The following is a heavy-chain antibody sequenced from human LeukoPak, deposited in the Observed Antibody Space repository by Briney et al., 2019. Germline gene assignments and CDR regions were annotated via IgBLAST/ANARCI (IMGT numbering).Heavy chain of an antibody. J-gene: IGHJ5*02. CDR2: ISAYNGNT. CDR1: GYTFTSYG. V-gene: IGHV1-18*01. CDR3: ARTMAAPDENWFDP. D-gene: IGHD5-24*01. Sequence: GASVKVSCKASGYTFTSYGISWVRQAPGQGLEWMGWISAYNGNTNYAQKLQGRVTMTTDTSTSTAYMELRSLGSDDTAVYYCARTMAAPDENWFDPWGQGTLVTVSS.